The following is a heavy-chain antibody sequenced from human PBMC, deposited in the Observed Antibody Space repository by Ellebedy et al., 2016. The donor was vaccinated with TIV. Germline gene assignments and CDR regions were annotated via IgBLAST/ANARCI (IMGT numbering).Heavy chain of an antibody. V-gene: IGHV3-7*03. D-gene: IGHD3-16*01. CDR2: IESDGSGP. CDR1: GFTFSSYW. Sequence: GESLKISCAASGFTFSSYWMSWVRQVRQAPGKGPGWVAHIESDGSGPLYAHSVLGRFTLSRDNTRNSLSLQMTSLSAEDTAGYYCARHAYGGVFFDYWGQGTPVTVSS. J-gene: IGHJ4*02. CDR3: ARHAYGGVFFDY.